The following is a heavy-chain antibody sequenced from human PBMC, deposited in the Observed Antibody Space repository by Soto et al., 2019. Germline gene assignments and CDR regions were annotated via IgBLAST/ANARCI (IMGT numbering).Heavy chain of an antibody. CDR2: ISWDGGST. V-gene: IGHV3-43*01. CDR1: GFTFDDYT. D-gene: IGHD3-10*01. Sequence: PGGSLRLSCAASGFTFDDYTMHWVRQAPGKGLEWVSLISWDGGSTYYADSVKGRFTISRDNAKNSLYLQMNSLRAEDTALYYCVKDIRGNWGRSGSRSVRRDFAERYGMDVWGQGTTVTVSS. CDR3: VKDIRGNWGRSGSRSVRRDFAERYGMDV. J-gene: IGHJ6*02.